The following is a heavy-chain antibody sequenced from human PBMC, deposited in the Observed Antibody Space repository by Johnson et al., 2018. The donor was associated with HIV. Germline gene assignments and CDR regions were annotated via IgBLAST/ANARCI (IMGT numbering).Heavy chain of an antibody. CDR1: GFTFDDYA. J-gene: IGHJ3*02. Sequence: QVQLVESGGVVVQPGGSLRLSCAASGFTFDDYAMHWVRQAPGKGLEWVAVISYDGSSKYYADSVKGRFTISRDNSENTLYLQMNSLRAEDTAIYYCAKVPPSRGPDAFDIWGQGTMVTVSS. V-gene: IGHV3-30*18. CDR3: AKVPPSRGPDAFDI. CDR2: ISYDGSSK.